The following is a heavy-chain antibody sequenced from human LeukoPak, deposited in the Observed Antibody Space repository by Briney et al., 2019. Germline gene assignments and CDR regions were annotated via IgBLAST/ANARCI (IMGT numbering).Heavy chain of an antibody. J-gene: IGHJ4*02. D-gene: IGHD2-2*01. CDR2: ISRDGTSQ. Sequence: GGSLRLSCVASGFTFNTYGIHWVRQAPGKGLEWVAGISRDGTSQDYADSVKGQFTISRDNSKNTLYLQMNSLRTEDTAVYYCARAAYCTSTSCHFSGYAQRPLDSWGQGTLVTVSS. CDR1: GFTFNTYG. V-gene: IGHV3-30*03. CDR3: ARAAYCTSTSCHFSGYAQRPLDS.